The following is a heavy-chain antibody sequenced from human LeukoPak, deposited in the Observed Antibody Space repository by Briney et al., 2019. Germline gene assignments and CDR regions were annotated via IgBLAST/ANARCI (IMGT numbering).Heavy chain of an antibody. Sequence: GGSLRLSCAGSGRTVSSECMTGVRHGPGKGLEWVSTGCTGGNGNYADSAKRRFTTPRDNSNNPLYLQMSSLGVEDTAVYPCAQGSNFGFSGQQLRGADFAHWGQGSLVTASS. CDR3: AQGSNFGFSGQQLRGADFAH. J-gene: IGHJ4*02. D-gene: IGHD6-13*01. CDR2: GCTGGNG. V-gene: IGHV3-53*01. CDR1: GRTVSSEC.